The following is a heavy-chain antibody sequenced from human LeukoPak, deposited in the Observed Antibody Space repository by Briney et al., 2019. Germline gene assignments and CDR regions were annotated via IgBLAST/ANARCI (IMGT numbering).Heavy chain of an antibody. D-gene: IGHD1-26*01. CDR3: ARPSVRVGASLPDAFDI. V-gene: IGHV5-51*01. J-gene: IGHJ3*02. Sequence: GESLKISCKGSGYSFTTYWIGWVRQMPGKGLEWMGIIYPGDSDTRYSPSFQGQVTISADKSISTAYLQWSSLKALGTAMYYCARPSVRVGASLPDAFDIWGQGTMVTVSS. CDR2: IYPGDSDT. CDR1: GYSFTTYW.